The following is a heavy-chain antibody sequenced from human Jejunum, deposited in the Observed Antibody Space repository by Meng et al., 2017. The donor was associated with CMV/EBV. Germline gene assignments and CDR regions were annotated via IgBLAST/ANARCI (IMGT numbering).Heavy chain of an antibody. V-gene: IGHV1-3*01. CDR1: GYTFTSYA. CDR3: ARDVVVPAALTVRIDY. CDR2: INGGNGKT. Sequence: VQLVQSGDEVKKPGGSVKVSWKASGYTFTSYAIHWVRQAHGPRHKWMGWINGGNGKTKYSPKFQGRVTITRDTSASTAYMELSSLRSEDTAVYYCARDVVVPAALTVRIDYWGQRTLVTVSS. J-gene: IGHJ4*02. D-gene: IGHD2-2*01.